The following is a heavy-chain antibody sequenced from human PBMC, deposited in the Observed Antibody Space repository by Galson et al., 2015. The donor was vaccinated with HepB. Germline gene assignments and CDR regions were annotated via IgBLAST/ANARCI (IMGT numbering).Heavy chain of an antibody. CDR1: GGTFSSYA. V-gene: IGHV1-8*02. CDR2: MNPNNGNT. Sequence: SVKVSCKASGGTFSSYAISWVRQAPGQGLEWMGWMNPNNGNTGYAQKFQGRVTMTRDTSISTAYMELSSLTFEDTAVYYCARGVDAGVDYWGQGILVTVSS. CDR3: ARGVDAGVDY. J-gene: IGHJ4*02.